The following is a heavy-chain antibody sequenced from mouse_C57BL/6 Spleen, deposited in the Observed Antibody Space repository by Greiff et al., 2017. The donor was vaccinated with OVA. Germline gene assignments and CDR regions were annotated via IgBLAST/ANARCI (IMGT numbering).Heavy chain of an antibody. CDR1: GYTFTSYW. CDR2: IHPNSGST. J-gene: IGHJ3*01. Sequence: QVHVKQPGAELVKPGASVKLSCKASGYTFTSYWMHWVKQRPGQGLEWIGMIHPNSGSTNYNEKFKSKATLTVDKSSSTAYMQLSSLTSEDSAVYYWARKDDYDVGFAYWGQGTLVTVSA. D-gene: IGHD2-4*01. CDR3: ARKDDYDVGFAY. V-gene: IGHV1-64*01.